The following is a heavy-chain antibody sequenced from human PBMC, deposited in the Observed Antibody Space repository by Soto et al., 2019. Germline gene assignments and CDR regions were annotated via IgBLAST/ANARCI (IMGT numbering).Heavy chain of an antibody. J-gene: IGHJ5*02. CDR3: VEGGYCSSTSCYPEAWFDP. CDR1: GGSFSGYC. CDR2: INHSGST. D-gene: IGHD2-2*01. Sequence: SETLSLTCAVYGGSFSGYCWSWIRQPPGKGLEWIGEINHSGSTNYNPSLKSRVTISVDTSKNQFSLKLSSVTAADTAVYFCVEGGYCSSTSCYPEAWFDPWGQGTLVTVSS. V-gene: IGHV4-34*01.